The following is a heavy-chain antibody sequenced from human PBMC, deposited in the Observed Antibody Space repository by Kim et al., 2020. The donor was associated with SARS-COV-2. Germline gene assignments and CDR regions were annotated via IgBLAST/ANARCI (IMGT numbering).Heavy chain of an antibody. Sequence: QKFQGRVTITADESTSTAYMELSSLRSEDTAVYYCARDGTTPSYYYGMDVWGQGTTVTVSS. CDR3: ARDGTTPSYYYGMDV. V-gene: IGHV1-69*01. J-gene: IGHJ6*02. D-gene: IGHD4-4*01.